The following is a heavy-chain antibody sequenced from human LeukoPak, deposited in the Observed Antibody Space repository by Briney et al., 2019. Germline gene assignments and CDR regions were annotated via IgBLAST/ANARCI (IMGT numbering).Heavy chain of an antibody. CDR1: GFTVSSNY. V-gene: IGHV3-53*01. J-gene: IGHJ5*02. CDR3: AREAASTSNWFDP. D-gene: IGHD5/OR15-5a*01. CDR2: IYISGST. Sequence: PGGSLRLSCAASGFTVSSNYMNWVRQAPGKGLEWVSVIYISGSTYYADSVKGRFTISRDNSKNTLYLQMNSLRAEDTAVYYCAREAASTSNWFDPWGQGTLVTVSS.